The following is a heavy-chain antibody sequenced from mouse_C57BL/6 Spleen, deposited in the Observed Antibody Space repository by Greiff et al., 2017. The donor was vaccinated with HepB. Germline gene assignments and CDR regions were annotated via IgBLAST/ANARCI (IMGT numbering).Heavy chain of an antibody. CDR2: INPSTGGT. J-gene: IGHJ4*01. CDR1: GYSFTGYY. Sequence: VHVKQSGPELVKPGASVKISCKASGYSFTGYYMNWVKQSPEKSLEWIGEINPSTGGTTYNQKFKAKATLTVDKSSSTAYMQLKSLTSEDSAVYYCARKGTVYAMDYWGQGTSVTVSS. V-gene: IGHV1-42*01. CDR3: ARKGTVYAMDY. D-gene: IGHD1-1*01.